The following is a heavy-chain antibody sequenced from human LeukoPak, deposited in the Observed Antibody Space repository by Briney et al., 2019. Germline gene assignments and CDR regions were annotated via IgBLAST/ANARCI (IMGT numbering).Heavy chain of an antibody. CDR2: ITASAYST. J-gene: IGHJ1*01. V-gene: IGHV3-23*01. Sequence: GGSLRLSCAASGFTFRNSAMSWVRQAPGKGLEWVSAITASAYSTEYADSVKGRFTISRDNSKNMVYLQMNNLRAEDTAVYYCAKTYYYDSSGSFRHWGQGTLVTVSS. CDR3: AKTYYYDSSGSFRH. D-gene: IGHD3-22*01. CDR1: GFTFRNSA.